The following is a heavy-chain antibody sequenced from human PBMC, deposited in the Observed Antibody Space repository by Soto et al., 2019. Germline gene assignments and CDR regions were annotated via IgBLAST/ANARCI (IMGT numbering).Heavy chain of an antibody. CDR2: ISYDGSNK. J-gene: IGHJ5*02. D-gene: IGHD3-22*01. Sequence: GGSLRLSCAASGFTFSSYAMHWVRQAPGKGLEWVAVISYDGSNKYYADSVKGRFTISRDNSKNTLYLQMNSLRAEDTAVYYCAREGYYDSSGLFDPWGQGTLVTVSS. V-gene: IGHV3-30-3*01. CDR1: GFTFSSYA. CDR3: AREGYYDSSGLFDP.